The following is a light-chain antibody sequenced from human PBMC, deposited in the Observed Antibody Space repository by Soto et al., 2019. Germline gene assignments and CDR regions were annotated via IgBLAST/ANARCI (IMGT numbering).Light chain of an antibody. CDR2: DAG. J-gene: IGLJ1*01. CDR1: TSDVGGYNY. Sequence: QSALTQPASVSGSPGQSITISCTGTTSDVGGYNYVSWYQQHPGQAPKLLVYDAGDRPSGVSDRFSGSKSGITASLTISGLQTDDEADYHCSSYTDSGTLVFGRGTKLTVL. V-gene: IGLV2-14*01. CDR3: SSYTDSGTLV.